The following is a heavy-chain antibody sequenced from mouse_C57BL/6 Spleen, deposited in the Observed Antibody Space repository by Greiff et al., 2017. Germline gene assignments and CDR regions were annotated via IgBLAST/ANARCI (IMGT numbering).Heavy chain of an antibody. CDR1: GYKFTDYN. V-gene: IGHV1-22*01. J-gene: IGHJ1*03. CDR3: AREETVVAPNDV. D-gene: IGHD1-1*01. Sequence: VQLQQSGPELVQPGASVKMSCKASGYKFTDYNMHWVKQSHGKSLEWIGYINPNNGGTSYNQKFKGKATLTVNKSSRTAYMELRSLTSEDSAVYYCAREETVVAPNDVWGTGTTVTVSS. CDR2: INPNNGGT.